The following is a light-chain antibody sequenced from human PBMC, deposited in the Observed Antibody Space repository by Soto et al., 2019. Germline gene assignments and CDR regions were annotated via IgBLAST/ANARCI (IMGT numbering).Light chain of an antibody. CDR1: SSDVGGYNF. V-gene: IGLV2-14*01. Sequence: QSALTQPASVSGSPGQSITISCTGTSSDVGGYNFVSWYQQHPGKAPKLMIFEVNNRPLGVSDRFSGSKSGNTASLTISGLQAEDEADYFCSSYPSSSTPVVFGGGTKLTVL. CDR3: SSYPSSSTPVV. CDR2: EVN. J-gene: IGLJ2*01.